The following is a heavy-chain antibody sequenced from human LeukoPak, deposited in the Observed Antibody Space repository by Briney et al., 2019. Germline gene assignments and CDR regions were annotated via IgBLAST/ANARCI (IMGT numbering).Heavy chain of an antibody. D-gene: IGHD1-26*01. V-gene: IGHV3-7*01. CDR2: IKRDGSGE. CDR3: ASLLGDKTIFDF. Sequence: GGSLRLSCAASGLIFGSRWMSWIRQAPGKGLEWVANIKRDGSGEYYLDSVKGRFTISRDNAKNSLYLQMNSLRAEDTAVCYCASLLGDKTIFDFWGQGTLVTVSS. CDR1: GLIFGSRW. J-gene: IGHJ4*02.